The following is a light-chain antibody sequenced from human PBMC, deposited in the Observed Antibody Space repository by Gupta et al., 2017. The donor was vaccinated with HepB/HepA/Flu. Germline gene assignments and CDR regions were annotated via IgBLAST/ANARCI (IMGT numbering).Light chain of an antibody. CDR1: QSLLHSNGYNY. CDR2: LGS. Sequence: DIVMTQSPLSLPVTPGEPVSISCRSSQSLLHSNGYNYLDWYLQKPGQSPQLLIYLGSNRASGVPDRFSGSGSGTDFTLKISRVEAEDVGVYYCMQALQTPLVTFGGGTKVEIK. V-gene: IGKV2-28*01. J-gene: IGKJ4*01. CDR3: MQALQTPLVT.